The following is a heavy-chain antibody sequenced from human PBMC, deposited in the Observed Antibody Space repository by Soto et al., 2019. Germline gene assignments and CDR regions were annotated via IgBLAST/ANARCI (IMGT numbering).Heavy chain of an antibody. CDR3: ARSGYSYGPNPLLY. J-gene: IGHJ4*02. Sequence: PSETLSLTCTVSGGSISSSSYYWGWIRQPPGKGLEWIGSIFYSGSTYYNPSLKSRVIISVDTSKNQFYLKLSSVTAADTAVYYCARSGYSYGPNPLLYWGQGTLVTV. CDR1: GGSISSSSYY. CDR2: IFYSGST. V-gene: IGHV4-39*07. D-gene: IGHD5-18*01.